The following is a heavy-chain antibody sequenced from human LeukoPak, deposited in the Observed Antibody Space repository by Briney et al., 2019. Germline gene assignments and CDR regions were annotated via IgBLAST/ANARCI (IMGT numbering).Heavy chain of an antibody. J-gene: IGHJ3*02. CDR1: GGSFSSYY. CDR3: ARPGRSPLDAFDI. Sequence: SETLSLTCAVFGGSFSSYYWSWIRQPPGKGLEWIGYIYYSGTTSYNPSLQSRVTISVDTSRNQFSLNLMSVTAADTAVYYCARPGRSPLDAFDIWGQGTMVTVSS. D-gene: IGHD1-26*01. CDR2: IYYSGTT. V-gene: IGHV4-59*08.